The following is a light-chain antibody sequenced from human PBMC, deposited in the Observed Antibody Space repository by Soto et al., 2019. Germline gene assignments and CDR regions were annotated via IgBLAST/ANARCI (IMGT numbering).Light chain of an antibody. CDR3: HSYDSGMSASV. CDR2: GSS. J-gene: IGLJ2*01. Sequence: QSVLTQPPSVSGAPGQRVTISCTWSSSNIGAGNVVHWYQQFPGRAPNLLIYGSSNRPSGVPDRFSGSKSGTSASLAITGLQAEDEADYYCHSYDSGMSASVFVVGTKLTVL. V-gene: IGLV1-40*01. CDR1: SSNIGAGNV.